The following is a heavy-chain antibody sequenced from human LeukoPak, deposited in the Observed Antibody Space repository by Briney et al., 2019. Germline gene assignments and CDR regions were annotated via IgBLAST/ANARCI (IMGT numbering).Heavy chain of an antibody. CDR3: ARERHMVRGVTKNWFDP. Sequence: SETLSLTCTVSGGSISSSSYYWGWIRQPPGKGLEWSGSIYYSGSTYYNPSLKSRVTISVDTSKNQFSLKLSSVTAADTAVYYCARERHMVRGVTKNWFDPWGQGTLVTVSS. CDR2: IYYSGST. V-gene: IGHV4-39*07. J-gene: IGHJ5*02. CDR1: GGSISSSSYY. D-gene: IGHD3-10*01.